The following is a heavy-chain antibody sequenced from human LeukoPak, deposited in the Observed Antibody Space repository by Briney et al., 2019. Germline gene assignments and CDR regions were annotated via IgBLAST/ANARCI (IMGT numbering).Heavy chain of an antibody. CDR2: ISNSGETT. CDR3: TRSGDGAFDN. J-gene: IGHJ3*02. V-gene: IGHV3-48*03. D-gene: IGHD3-10*01. CDR1: GFTFSVYA. Sequence: GGSLRLSCAASGFTFSVYAMNWVRQAPGKGLEWVSYISNSGETTYYADSVKGRFTISRDNTKHSLYLQMNSLRAEDTAVYYCTRSGDGAFDNWGQGSTVTVSS.